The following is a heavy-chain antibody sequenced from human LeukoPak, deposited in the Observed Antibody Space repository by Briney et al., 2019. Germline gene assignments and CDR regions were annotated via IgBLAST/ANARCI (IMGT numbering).Heavy chain of an antibody. CDR2: IKQDGSEK. V-gene: IGHV3-7*01. Sequence: SGGSLRLSCEGSGFTFSNYWMTWVRQAPGKGLEWVANIKQDGSEKFYVDSVMGRFTVSRDNAKNSLYLQMNTLRAEDTAVYYCARGTAWSLRYYYMDVWGKGTTVTVSS. J-gene: IGHJ6*04. CDR1: GFTFSNYW. CDR3: ARGTAWSLRYYYMDV. D-gene: IGHD3-16*01.